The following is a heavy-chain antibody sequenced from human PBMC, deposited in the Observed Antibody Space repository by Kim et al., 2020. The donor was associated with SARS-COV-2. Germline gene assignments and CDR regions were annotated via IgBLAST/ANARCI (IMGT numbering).Heavy chain of an antibody. V-gene: IGHV1-18*04. CDR1: GYTFTSYG. D-gene: IGHD3-22*01. CDR3: ARDYYDSSGYYRGADY. Sequence: ASVKVSCKASGYTFTSYGISWVRQAPGQGLEWMGWISAYNGNTNYAQKLQGRVTMTTDTSTSTAYMELRSLRSDDTAVYYCARDYYDSSGYYRGADYWGQGTLVTVSS. CDR2: ISAYNGNT. J-gene: IGHJ4*02.